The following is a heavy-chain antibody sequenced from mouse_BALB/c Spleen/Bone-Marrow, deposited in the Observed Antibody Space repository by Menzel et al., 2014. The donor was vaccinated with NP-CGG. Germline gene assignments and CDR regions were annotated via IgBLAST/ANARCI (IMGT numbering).Heavy chain of an antibody. D-gene: IGHD1-3*01. CDR3: ARSGNCFDY. V-gene: IGHV3-2*02. CDR2: ITYSGGT. CDR1: GYSITSDYA. J-gene: IGHJ2*01. Sequence: EVKLLESGPGLVKPSQSLSLTCTVTGYSITSDYAWNWIRQFPGNKLEWMGHITYSGGTSCNPSLKSRISFTRDTSKNQFFLQLNSVTIEDTATYYCARSGNCFDYWGQGTTLTVSS.